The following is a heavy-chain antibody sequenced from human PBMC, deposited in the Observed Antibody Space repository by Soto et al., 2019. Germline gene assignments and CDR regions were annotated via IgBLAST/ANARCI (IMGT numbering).Heavy chain of an antibody. J-gene: IGHJ4*02. CDR2: TRNKAHSYTS. Sequence: EVQLVESGGGLVQPGGSLRVSCAASGFTFSDHHMDWVGRAPGKGLEWVARTRNKAHSYTSEYAASVKGRFTISRDDSKNSLSLLISSLKTEDTAVYYCVRERCSSIDCTRGVFDYWGQGTLVTVSS. D-gene: IGHD2-2*01. CDR1: GFTFSDHH. CDR3: VRERCSSIDCTRGVFDY. V-gene: IGHV3-72*01.